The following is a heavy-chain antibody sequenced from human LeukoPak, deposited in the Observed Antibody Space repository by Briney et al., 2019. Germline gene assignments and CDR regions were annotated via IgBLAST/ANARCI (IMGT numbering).Heavy chain of an antibody. CDR1: GYTFTAHY. CDR2: INANSGDT. Sequence: ASVKVSWEASGYTFTAHYVHWVRQAPGQGLEWMGWINANSGDTKYADRFQGRVTMTRDTSISTAYMELSRRTFDDTAVYYCGRGSYWFDPWGQGTLVTVSS. CDR3: GRGSYWFDP. J-gene: IGHJ5*02. D-gene: IGHD3-16*01. V-gene: IGHV1-2*02.